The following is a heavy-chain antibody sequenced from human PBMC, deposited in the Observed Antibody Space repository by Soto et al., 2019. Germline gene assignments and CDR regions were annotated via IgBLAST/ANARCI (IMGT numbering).Heavy chain of an antibody. Sequence: SGHTLVNPTQTLTLTCTFSGFSLSTSGMCVTWIRQPPGKALEWLALIDWDDDKYYSTSLKTRLTISKDTSKNQVVLTLTNMDPVDTAPYCCARSSKPYTSGWWGGFDIWSQGTTVTVSS. V-gene: IGHV2-70*13. CDR1: GFSLSTSGMC. J-gene: IGHJ3*02. D-gene: IGHD6-19*01. CDR2: IDWDDDK. CDR3: ARSSKPYTSGWWGGFDI.